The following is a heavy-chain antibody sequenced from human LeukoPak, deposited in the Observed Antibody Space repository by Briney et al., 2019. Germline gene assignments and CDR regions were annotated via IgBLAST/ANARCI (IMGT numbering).Heavy chain of an antibody. CDR1: GYSISSGYY. CDR3: AREGGSLGYYYGMDV. Sequence: SETLSLTCTVSGYSISSGYYWGWIRQPPGKGLEWIGSIYYSGSTYYNPSLKSRVTISVDTSKNQFSLKLSSATAADTAVYYCAREGGSLGYYYGMDVWGQGTTVTVSS. J-gene: IGHJ6*02. V-gene: IGHV4-38-2*02. CDR2: IYYSGST. D-gene: IGHD3-16*01.